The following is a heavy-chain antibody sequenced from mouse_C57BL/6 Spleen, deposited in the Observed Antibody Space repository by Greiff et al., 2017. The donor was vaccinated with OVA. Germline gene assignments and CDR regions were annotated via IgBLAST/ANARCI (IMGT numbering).Heavy chain of an antibody. CDR1: GFSLTCYG. CDR3: ARVREAMDY. CDR2: LWCGGST. V-gene: IGHV2-2*01. J-gene: IGHJ4*01. Sequence: QVQLKESGPGLVQPSQSLSITCTVSGFSLTCYGVHWVRQSPGKGLEWLGVLWCGGSTDYNAAFISRLSISKDNSKSQVFFKMNSLQADDTAIYYCARVREAMDYWGQGTSVTVSS.